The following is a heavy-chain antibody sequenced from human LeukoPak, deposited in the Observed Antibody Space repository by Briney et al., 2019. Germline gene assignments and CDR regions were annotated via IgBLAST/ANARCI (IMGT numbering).Heavy chain of an antibody. Sequence: ASVRVSCKSSGYTFIDYYIHWVRQAPGQGLEWMGCIDPDGGGTKFAQQSQGRVTLTRDTSIRTAYMELSGLTSDDTAIYYCAREYYDTSGSKYAFDIWGQGTMVTVSS. CDR3: AREYYDTSGSKYAFDI. CDR1: GYTFIDYY. D-gene: IGHD3-22*01. V-gene: IGHV1-2*02. J-gene: IGHJ3*02. CDR2: IDPDGGGT.